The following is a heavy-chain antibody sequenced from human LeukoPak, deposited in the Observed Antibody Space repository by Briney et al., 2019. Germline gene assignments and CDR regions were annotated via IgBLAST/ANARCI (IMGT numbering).Heavy chain of an antibody. Sequence: GGSLRLSCAASGFTFSSYWMSWVRQAPGKGLEWVANIKQDGSEKYYVDSVKGRFTISRDNAKNSLYLQMNSLRAEDTAVYYCARDIRHDYGDYGGYWYFDLWGRGTLVTVSS. CDR3: ARDIRHDYGDYGGYWYFDL. J-gene: IGHJ2*01. CDR2: IKQDGSEK. V-gene: IGHV3-7*01. CDR1: GFTFSSYW. D-gene: IGHD4-17*01.